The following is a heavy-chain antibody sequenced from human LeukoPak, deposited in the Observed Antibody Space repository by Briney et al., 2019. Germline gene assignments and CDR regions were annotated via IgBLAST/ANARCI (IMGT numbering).Heavy chain of an antibody. D-gene: IGHD6-13*01. CDR2: IYYSGST. Sequence: SETLSLTCTVSGGSISSYYWSWIRQPPGKGLEWIGYIYYSGSTNYNPSLKGRVTISVDTSKNQFSLKLSSVTAADTAVYYCARDSSSWYGQGWFDPWGQGTLVTVSS. J-gene: IGHJ5*02. CDR3: ARDSSSWYGQGWFDP. CDR1: GGSISSYY. V-gene: IGHV4-59*01.